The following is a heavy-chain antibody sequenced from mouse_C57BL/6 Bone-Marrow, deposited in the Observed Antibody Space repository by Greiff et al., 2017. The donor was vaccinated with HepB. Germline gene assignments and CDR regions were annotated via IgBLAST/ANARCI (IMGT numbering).Heavy chain of an antibody. J-gene: IGHJ1*03. CDR3: ALYYYGSSYRYFDV. Sequence: VQLQESGAELARPGASVKLSCKASGYTFTSYGISWVKQRTGQGLEWIGEIYPRSGNTYYNEKFKGKATLTADKSSSTAYMELRSLTSEDSAVYCVALYYYGSSYRYFDVWGTGTTVTVSS. D-gene: IGHD1-1*01. CDR1: GYTFTSYG. V-gene: IGHV1-81*01. CDR2: IYPRSGNT.